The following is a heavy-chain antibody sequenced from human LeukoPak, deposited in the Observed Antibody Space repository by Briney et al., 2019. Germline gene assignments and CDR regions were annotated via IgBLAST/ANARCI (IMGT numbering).Heavy chain of an antibody. V-gene: IGHV1-69*06. J-gene: IGHJ5*02. CDR3: ARVIKGYSSSWYVGRFDP. D-gene: IGHD6-13*01. CDR1: GYTFTGYY. Sequence: GASVKVSCKASGYTFTGYYMHWVRQAPGQGLEGMGGIISIFDTANYAQKFQGRVTITADKFTSTAYMELSSLRSEDTAVYYCARVIKGYSSSWYVGRFDPWGQGTLVTVSS. CDR2: IISIFDTA.